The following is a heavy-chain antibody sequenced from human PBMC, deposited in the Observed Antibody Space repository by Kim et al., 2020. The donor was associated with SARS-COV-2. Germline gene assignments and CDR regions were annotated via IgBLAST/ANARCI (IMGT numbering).Heavy chain of an antibody. V-gene: IGHV7-4-1*02. CDR3: ARAKFCSSTSCYFDWFDP. CDR2: INTNTGNP. Sequence: ASVKVSCKASGYTFTTYSMNWVRQAPGQGLEWMGWINTNTGNPTYAQGFTGRFVFSLDTSVSTAYLQISSLKAEDTAVYYCARAKFCSSTSCYFDWFDPWGQGTLVTVSS. D-gene: IGHD2-2*01. CDR1: GYTFTTYS. J-gene: IGHJ5*02.